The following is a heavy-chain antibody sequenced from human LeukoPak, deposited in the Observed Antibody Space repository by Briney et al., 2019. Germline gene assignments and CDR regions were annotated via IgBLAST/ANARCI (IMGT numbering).Heavy chain of an antibody. D-gene: IGHD3-9*01. CDR3: AKDPTSVGGRHDWLLDS. V-gene: IGHV3-23*01. Sequence: GGSLRLSCAASGFTFNNYAMSWVRQAPGKGLEWVSTIGFGDDSAYYADSVKGRFTTSRDNSKNTLYLQMNYPRSEDTAVYYCAKDPTSVGGRHDWLLDSWGQGTLVTVSS. CDR2: IGFGDDSA. J-gene: IGHJ5*02. CDR1: GFTFNNYA.